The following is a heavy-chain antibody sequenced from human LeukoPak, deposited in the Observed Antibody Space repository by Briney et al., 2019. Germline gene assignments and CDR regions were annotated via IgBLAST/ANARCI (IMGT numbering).Heavy chain of an antibody. V-gene: IGHV3-69-1*02. D-gene: IGHD3-10*02. CDR2: I. Sequence: GGSLRLSCAASGFTFSDYTMNWVRQAPGKGLEWVSYIKGRFTISRDNAKNSLYLQMNSLRAEDTAVYYCAELGITMIGGVWGKGTTVTISS. J-gene: IGHJ6*04. CDR3: AELGITMIGGV. CDR1: GFTFSDYT.